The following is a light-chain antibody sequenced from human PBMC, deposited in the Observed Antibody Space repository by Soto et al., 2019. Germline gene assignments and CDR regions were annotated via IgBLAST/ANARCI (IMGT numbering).Light chain of an antibody. J-gene: IGKJ4*01. V-gene: IGKV1-39*01. Sequence: DIQMTQSPSSLSASVGDRVTITCRVSQSISSYLNWYQQKPGKAPKLLIYAASSLQSGVPSRFSGSGSGTDFTLTISSLQPEDFATYYCQQSYTFGGGTKVEIK. CDR2: AAS. CDR3: QQSYT. CDR1: QSISSY.